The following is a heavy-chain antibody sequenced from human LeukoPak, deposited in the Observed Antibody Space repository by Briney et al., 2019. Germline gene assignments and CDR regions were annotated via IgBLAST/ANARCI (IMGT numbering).Heavy chain of an antibody. CDR1: GYTFTSYC. D-gene: IGHD2-2*02. J-gene: IGHJ4*02. CDR3: ARRDCSSTSCYTGYSSSFDY. V-gene: IGHV1-18*01. CDR2: ISAYNGNT. Sequence: ASVQVSCKASGYTFTSYCISWVRQAPGQGHEGLGWISAYNGNTNYAQKLQGRVTMTTDTSTSTDYMELRSMRYDNTAVYYCARRDCSSTSCYTGYSSSFDYWGQGTLVTVTS.